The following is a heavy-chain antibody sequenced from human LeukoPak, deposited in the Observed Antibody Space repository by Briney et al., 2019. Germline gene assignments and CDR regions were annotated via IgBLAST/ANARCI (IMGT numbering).Heavy chain of an antibody. CDR1: GGSISSGSYY. CDR3: ARGGFIERYDNYYYMDV. J-gene: IGHJ6*03. Sequence: PSETLSLTCTVSGGSISSGSYYWSWIRQPAGKGLEWIGRIYTSGSTNYNPSLKSRVTISVDTSKNQFSLKLSSVTAADTAVYYCARGGFIERYDNYYYMDVWGKGTTVTVSS. D-gene: IGHD6-25*01. V-gene: IGHV4-61*02. CDR2: IYTSGST.